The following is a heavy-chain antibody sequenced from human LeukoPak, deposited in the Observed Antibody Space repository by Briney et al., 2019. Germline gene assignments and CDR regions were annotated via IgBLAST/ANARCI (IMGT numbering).Heavy chain of an antibody. Sequence: GGSLRLSCAASGFTFSSYAMSWVRQAPGKGLEWVSAISGSGGSTYYADSVKGRFTISRDISKNLLSLQMNSLRAGDTAVYYCAKARYGSGTYSAFDIWGQGTMVTVFS. CDR2: ISGSGGST. CDR3: AKARYGSGTYSAFDI. CDR1: GFTFSSYA. J-gene: IGHJ3*02. D-gene: IGHD3-10*01. V-gene: IGHV3-23*01.